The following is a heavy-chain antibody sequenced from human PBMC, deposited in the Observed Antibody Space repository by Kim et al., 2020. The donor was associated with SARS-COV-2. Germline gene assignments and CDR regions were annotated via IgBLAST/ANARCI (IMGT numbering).Heavy chain of an antibody. CDR1: GFTFSSYA. V-gene: IGHV3-64D*09. Sequence: GGSLRLSCSASGFTFSSYAMHWVRQAPGKGLEYVSAISSNGGSTYYADSVKGRFTISRDNSKNTLYLQMSSLRAEDTAVYYCVKNAEKYYYGSGSYYYFDYWGQGTLVTVSS. D-gene: IGHD3-10*01. CDR3: VKNAEKYYYGSGSYYYFDY. J-gene: IGHJ4*02. CDR2: ISSNGGST.